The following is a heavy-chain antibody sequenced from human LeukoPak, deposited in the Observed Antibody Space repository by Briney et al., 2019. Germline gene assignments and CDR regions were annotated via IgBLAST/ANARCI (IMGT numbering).Heavy chain of an antibody. CDR1: GFTVSSNS. Sequence: PGGSLRLSCAASGFTVSSNSMSWVRQAPGKGLEWVSVIFGGGGTTYYADSVKGRFTISRDNAKNSLYLQMNSLRAEDTAVYYCASSKRYQDYWGQGTLVTVSS. V-gene: IGHV3-53*01. CDR3: ASSKRYQDY. CDR2: IFGGGGTT. J-gene: IGHJ4*02. D-gene: IGHD4-11*01.